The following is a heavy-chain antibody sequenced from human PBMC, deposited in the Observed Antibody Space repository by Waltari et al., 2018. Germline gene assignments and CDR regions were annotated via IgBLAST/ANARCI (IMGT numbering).Heavy chain of an antibody. CDR2: ISGSGDNT. D-gene: IGHD3-10*01. J-gene: IGHJ4*02. V-gene: IGHV3-23*04. CDR1: GFTVSSNY. Sequence: EVQLVESGGGLIQPGGSLRLSCAASGFTVSSNYMRWVRQAPGKGLDWVSGISGSGDNTFYVNSVKGRFTISRDNSKNTLYLQMNSLRAEDTAVYYCAKHLTLVRGIGPYFDYWGQGTLVTVSS. CDR3: AKHLTLVRGIGPYFDY.